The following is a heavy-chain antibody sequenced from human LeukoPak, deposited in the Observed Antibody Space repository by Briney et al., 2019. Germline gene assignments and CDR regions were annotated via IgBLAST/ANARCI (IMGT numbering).Heavy chain of an antibody. J-gene: IGHJ4*02. CDR2: ILHSGST. V-gene: IGHV4-30-2*01. Sequence: SETLSLTCAVSGVSITSDTYCWRWIRQPPGKGLEWIGYILHSGSTYYNPSLKSRFTISIDTSKSQFSLKLSSVTAADTAVYYCARTRDFWSGYFDYWGQGTLVTVSS. D-gene: IGHD3-3*01. CDR1: GVSITSDTYC. CDR3: ARTRDFWSGYFDY.